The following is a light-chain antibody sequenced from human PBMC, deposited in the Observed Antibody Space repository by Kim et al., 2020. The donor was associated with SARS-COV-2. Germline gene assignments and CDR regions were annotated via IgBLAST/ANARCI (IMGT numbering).Light chain of an antibody. CDR1: NIGSKS. Sequence: SYELTQPLSVSVAPGKTARITCGGNNIGSKSVHWYQQKPGQAPVLVIYYDSDRPSGIPERFSCSNAGNTATLTISRVEAGDEADYYCQVWDSSSDHPVFGGGTQLTV. CDR3: QVWDSSSDHPV. J-gene: IGLJ3*02. CDR2: YDS. V-gene: IGLV3-21*04.